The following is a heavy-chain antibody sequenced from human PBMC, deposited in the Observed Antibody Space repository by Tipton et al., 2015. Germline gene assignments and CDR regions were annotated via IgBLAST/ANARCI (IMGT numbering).Heavy chain of an antibody. CDR1: GYIFTTYV. J-gene: IGHJ4*02. CDR3: VRSPREEGFDY. Sequence: QSGAEVKKPGASVKVSCKASGYIFTTYVMQWVRQAPGQGLEWMGWMNPKSGNTGYAQKFQGRVTMTRDTSISTAYMELSSLTSEDTAVYYCVRSPREEGFDYWGQGALVTVSS. V-gene: IGHV1-8*02. CDR2: MNPKSGNT.